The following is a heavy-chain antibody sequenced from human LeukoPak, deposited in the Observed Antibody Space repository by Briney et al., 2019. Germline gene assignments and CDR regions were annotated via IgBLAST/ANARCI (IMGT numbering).Heavy chain of an antibody. CDR3: ARARSENYYDSSGYYFRGSYYYYYMDV. Sequence: PSETLSLTCTVSGGSISSGSYYWSWIRQPAGKGLEWIGRIYTSGSTNYNPSLKSRVTISVDTSKNQFSLKLSSVTAADTAVYYCARARSENYYDSSGYYFRGSYYYYYMDVWGKGTTVTISS. J-gene: IGHJ6*03. V-gene: IGHV4-61*02. D-gene: IGHD3-22*01. CDR2: IYTSGST. CDR1: GGSISSGSYY.